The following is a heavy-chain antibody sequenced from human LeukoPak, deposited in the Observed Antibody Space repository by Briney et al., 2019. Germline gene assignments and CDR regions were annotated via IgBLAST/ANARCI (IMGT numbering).Heavy chain of an antibody. Sequence: SETLSLTCTVSGGSISSYYWSCIRQPPGKGLEWIGYIYYSGSTNYNPSLKSRVTISVDTSKNQFSLKLSSVTAADPAVYYCARDASRGWYDYWGQGTLLTVSS. CDR2: IYYSGST. CDR1: GGSISSYY. J-gene: IGHJ4*02. CDR3: ARDASRGWYDY. D-gene: IGHD6-19*01. V-gene: IGHV4-59*01.